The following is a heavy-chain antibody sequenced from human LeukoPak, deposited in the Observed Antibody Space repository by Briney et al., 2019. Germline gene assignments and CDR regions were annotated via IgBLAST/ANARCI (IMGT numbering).Heavy chain of an antibody. CDR3: VRELSGGYFDY. D-gene: IGHD3-10*01. Sequence: ASVKVSCKASGYIFTTYYIHWVRQAPGQGLEWMGILFPSGGSTNYAQKFKGRVSTTRDTSTSTVFMELSGLRSEDTAVYYCVRELSGGYFDYWGLGTLVTVSS. J-gene: IGHJ4*02. CDR2: LFPSGGST. CDR1: GYIFTTYY. V-gene: IGHV1-46*01.